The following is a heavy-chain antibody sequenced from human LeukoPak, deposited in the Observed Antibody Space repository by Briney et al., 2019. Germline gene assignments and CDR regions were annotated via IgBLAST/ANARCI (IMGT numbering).Heavy chain of an antibody. CDR2: INPSGGST. CDR3: ARGGSSVSYYYMDV. J-gene: IGHJ6*03. Sequence: ASVKVSCKASGYTFTSYYIHWVRRAPGQGLEWMGIINPSGGSTSYAQKLQGRVTMTRDASTSTLYMELSSLRSEDTAVYYCARGGSSVSYYYMDVWRKGTTVTVSS. V-gene: IGHV1-46*04. CDR1: GYTFTSYY. D-gene: IGHD3-10*01.